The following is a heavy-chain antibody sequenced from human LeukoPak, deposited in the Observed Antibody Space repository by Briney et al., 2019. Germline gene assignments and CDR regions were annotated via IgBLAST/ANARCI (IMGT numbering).Heavy chain of an antibody. V-gene: IGHV4-59*08. CDR1: GGSISSYY. D-gene: IGHD3-22*01. Sequence: SETLSLTCTVSGGSISSYYWSWIRQPPGKGLEWIGYIYYSGSTNYNPSLKSRVTISVDTSKNHFSLKLSSVTAADTAVYYCARRGYYDSSGYEDAFDIWGQGTMVTVSS. CDR2: IYYSGST. CDR3: ARRGYYDSSGYEDAFDI. J-gene: IGHJ3*02.